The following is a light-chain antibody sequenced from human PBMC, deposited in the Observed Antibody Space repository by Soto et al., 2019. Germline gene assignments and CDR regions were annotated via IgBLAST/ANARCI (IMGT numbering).Light chain of an antibody. CDR3: QQRTKWRT. CDR1: QSVSSS. J-gene: IGKJ1*01. Sequence: EVVLTQSPATLSLSPGERATLSCRASQSVSSSLAWYQQKPGQAPRLLIYDASNRATGIPARFSGSGSGTDFTLTIRSLEPEDFAVYYCQQRTKWRTFGQGTKV. CDR2: DAS. V-gene: IGKV3-11*01.